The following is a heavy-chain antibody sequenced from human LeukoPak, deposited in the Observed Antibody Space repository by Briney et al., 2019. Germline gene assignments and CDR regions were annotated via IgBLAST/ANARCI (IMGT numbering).Heavy chain of an antibody. CDR2: IYSGGST. CDR3: ASHCSSTSCYSVDAFDI. J-gene: IGHJ3*02. CDR1: GFTVSSNY. D-gene: IGHD2-2*01. V-gene: IGHV3-66*04. Sequence: GSLRLSCAASGFTVSSNYLSWVRQAPGKGLEWVSVIYSGGSTYYADSVKGRFTISRDNSKNTLYLQMNSLRAEDTAVYYCASHCSSTSCYSVDAFDIWGQGTMVTVSS.